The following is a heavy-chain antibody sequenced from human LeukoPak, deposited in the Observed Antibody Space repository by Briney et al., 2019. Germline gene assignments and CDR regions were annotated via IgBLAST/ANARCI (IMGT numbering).Heavy chain of an antibody. CDR1: GFTFSSYG. J-gene: IGHJ4*02. V-gene: IGHV3-23*01. CDR2: ISGSGGST. Sequence: GGSLRLSCAASGFTFSSYGMSWVRQAPGKGLEWVSAISGSGGSTYYADSVKGRFTISRDNSKNTLYLQMNSLRAEDTAVYYCAKANEGYCNGGSCYSDYWGQGTLVTVSS. CDR3: AKANEGYCNGGSCYSDY. D-gene: IGHD2-15*01.